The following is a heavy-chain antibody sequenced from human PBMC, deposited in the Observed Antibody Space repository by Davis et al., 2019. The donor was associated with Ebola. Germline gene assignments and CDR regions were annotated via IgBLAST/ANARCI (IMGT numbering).Heavy chain of an antibody. CDR3: ARVFANGDCSRTSCTDYFDS. J-gene: IGHJ4*02. V-gene: IGHV3-53*01. CDR2: IYSDGST. Sequence: GESLKISCAASGFTVSSNYMTWVRQAPGQGLEWVSIIYSDGSTYYAGSVKGRFTISRDSWKNTVYLQMNSLRAEDTAVYYCARVFANGDCSRTSCTDYFDSWGQGTLVTVSS. CDR1: GFTVSSNY. D-gene: IGHD2-2*01.